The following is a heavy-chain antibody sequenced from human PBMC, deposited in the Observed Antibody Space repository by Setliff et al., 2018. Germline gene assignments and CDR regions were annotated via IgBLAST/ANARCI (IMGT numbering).Heavy chain of an antibody. D-gene: IGHD3-10*01. V-gene: IGHV4-34*01. Sequence: PSETLSLTCAVYGGSFSGYYWSWIHQPPGKGLEWIGEINHSGSTNYNQSLKSRVTLSVDTSKNQFFLKLTSVTAADTAMYYCARDFPYFGGSGAFFYWGQGALVTVSS. CDR1: GGSFSGYY. J-gene: IGHJ4*02. CDR3: ARDFPYFGGSGAFFY. CDR2: INHSGST.